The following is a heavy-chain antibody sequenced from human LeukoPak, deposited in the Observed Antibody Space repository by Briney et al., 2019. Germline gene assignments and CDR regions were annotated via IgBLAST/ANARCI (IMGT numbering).Heavy chain of an antibody. CDR3: AKDRVTMVRGVISHIPHLRKTRRYYGMDV. Sequence: GGSLRFSCAASGFTFSSYGMHWVRQAPGKGLEWVAVISYDGSNKYYADSVKGRFTISRDNSKNTLYLQMNSLRAEDTAVYYCAKDRVTMVRGVISHIPHLRKTRRYYGMDVWGKGTTVTVSS. V-gene: IGHV3-30*18. CDR2: ISYDGSNK. J-gene: IGHJ6*04. CDR1: GFTFSSYG. D-gene: IGHD3-10*01.